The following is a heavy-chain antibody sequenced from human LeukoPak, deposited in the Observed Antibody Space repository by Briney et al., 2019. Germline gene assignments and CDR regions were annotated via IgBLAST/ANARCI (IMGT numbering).Heavy chain of an antibody. CDR1: GYTFTGYY. J-gene: IGHJ4*02. D-gene: IGHD6-6*01. Sequence: ASVKVSCKASGYTFTGYYMHWVRQAPGQGLEWMGRINPNSGGTNYAQKFQGRVTMTRDTSISTAYMELSRLRSEDTAVYYCARGQVRVYSSSFDYWGQGTLVTVSS. CDR3: ARGQVRVYSSSFDY. CDR2: INPNSGGT. V-gene: IGHV1-2*06.